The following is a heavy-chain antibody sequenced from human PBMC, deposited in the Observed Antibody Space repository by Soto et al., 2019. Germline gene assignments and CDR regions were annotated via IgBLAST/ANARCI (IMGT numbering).Heavy chain of an antibody. CDR3: ASRKSSPYYVSY. J-gene: IGHJ4*02. CDR2: IYYSGST. Sequence: PSETLSLTCTVSGGSISSGDYYWSWIRQPPGKGLECIGYIYYSGSTYYNPSLKSRVTISVDTSKNQFSLKLSSVTAADTAVYYCASRKSSPYYVSYWGQGTLVTVSS. D-gene: IGHD3-16*01. V-gene: IGHV4-30-4*01. CDR1: GGSISSGDYY.